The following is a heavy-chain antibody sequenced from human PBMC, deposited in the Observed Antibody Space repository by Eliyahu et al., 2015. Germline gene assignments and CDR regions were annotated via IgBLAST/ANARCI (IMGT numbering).Heavy chain of an antibody. Sequence: QVQLQESGPGLVKPSQTLSLTCXXSGXSISXGGYYWSWIRQHPGKGLEWIGYIHYSGSTYYNPSLKSRVTISVDTSKNQFSLKLSSVTAADTAVYYCARDGGAAAGLNWFDPWGQGTLVTVSS. D-gene: IGHD6-13*01. CDR2: IHYSGST. V-gene: IGHV4-31*03. J-gene: IGHJ5*02. CDR1: GXSISXGGYY. CDR3: ARDGGAAAGLNWFDP.